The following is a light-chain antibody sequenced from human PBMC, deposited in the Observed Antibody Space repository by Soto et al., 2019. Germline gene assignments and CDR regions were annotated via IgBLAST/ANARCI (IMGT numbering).Light chain of an antibody. CDR3: QQAKRPPRT. CDR2: APS. J-gene: IGKJ4*01. CDR1: ERITTY. Sequence: DIQMTQSPSSVSASVGDRVTITCRASERITTYLAWYQQQPGKAPQLLTYAPSSLPSGVPSRFSGGGSGTEFTLTISNLQPEDFATYYCQQAKRPPRTVGGGTKVDSK. V-gene: IGKV1-12*01.